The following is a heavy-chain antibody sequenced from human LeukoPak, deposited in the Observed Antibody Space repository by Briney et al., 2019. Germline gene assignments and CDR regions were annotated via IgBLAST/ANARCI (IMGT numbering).Heavy chain of an antibody. CDR3: ARRVVSAKFRNLLYYYMDV. V-gene: IGHV4-4*07. D-gene: IGHD2-15*01. J-gene: IGHJ6*03. CDR1: GGSISGYY. CDR2: VYASGST. Sequence: PSETLSLTCTVSGGSISGYYWSWIRHPAGKGLEWIGRVYASGSTHYNPSVKSRVTMSVDASRNQFSLKLSSVTAADTAVYYCARRVVSAKFRNLLYYYMDVWGKGTTVIVS.